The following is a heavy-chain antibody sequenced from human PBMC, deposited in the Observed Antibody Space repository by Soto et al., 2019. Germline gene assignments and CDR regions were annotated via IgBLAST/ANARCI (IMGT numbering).Heavy chain of an antibody. D-gene: IGHD2-15*01. J-gene: IGHJ1*01. CDR1: GGSFSDYY. V-gene: IGHV4-34*01. CDR2: INHSGST. CDR3: ARVTGGGNFQH. Sequence: QVQLQQWGAGLLKPSETLSLTCAVYGGSFSDYYWSWIRRPPGKGLEWIGEINHSGSTNYNPSLKSRVTISVDTSKNQFSLKMSSVAAADTAVYYCARVTGGGNFQHWGQGTLVTVSS.